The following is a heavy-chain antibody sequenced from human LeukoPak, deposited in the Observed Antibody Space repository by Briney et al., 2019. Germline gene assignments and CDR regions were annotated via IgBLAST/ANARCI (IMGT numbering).Heavy chain of an antibody. CDR3: ARCSLGTARYIDY. J-gene: IGHJ4*02. CDR2: IYYSGST. Sequence: PSQTLSLTCTVSGGSISSGGYYWSWIRQHPGRGLKWIGYIYYSGSTYYNPSLKSRVTISVDTSKNQFSLKLSSVTAADTAVYYCARCSLGTARYIDYWGQGTLVTVSS. CDR1: GGSISSGGYY. D-gene: IGHD2-21*02. V-gene: IGHV4-31*03.